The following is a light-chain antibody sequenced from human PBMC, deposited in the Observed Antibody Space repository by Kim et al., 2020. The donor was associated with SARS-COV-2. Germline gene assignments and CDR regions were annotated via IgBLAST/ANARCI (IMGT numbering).Light chain of an antibody. CDR2: AAS. CDR3: QXXYRTRWT. Sequence: DIQMTQTPSSLSASVGDRVTITCRXSQSITTYLNWYQQKPGKAPKVLIYAASTLQSGVPSRFSGGGSGTHFTLTISSLQPEDFATYYCQXXYRTRWTFGXGTXV. CDR1: QSITTY. V-gene: IGKV1-39*01. J-gene: IGKJ1*01.